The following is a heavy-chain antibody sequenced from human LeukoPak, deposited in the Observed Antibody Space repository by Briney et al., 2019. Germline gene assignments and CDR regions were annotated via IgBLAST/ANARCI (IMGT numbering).Heavy chain of an antibody. V-gene: IGHV4-4*09. CDR2: IYSSGSP. D-gene: IGHD3-3*01. Sequence: PSDTLSLTCPVSGASFNSDYWSWIRQPPGKGLEWIGFIYSSGSPTYNPSLEGRVTISVDTSNNQFSLKLTSVTATDSAVYYCARRLWSRPFDYWGQGTLVTV. CDR1: GASFNSDY. CDR3: ARRLWSRPFDY. J-gene: IGHJ4*02.